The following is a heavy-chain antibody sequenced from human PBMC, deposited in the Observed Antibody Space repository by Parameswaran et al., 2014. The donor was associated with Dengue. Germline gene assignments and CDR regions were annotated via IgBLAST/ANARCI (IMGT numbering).Heavy chain of an antibody. D-gene: IGHD5-18*01. J-gene: IGHJ5*02. CDR2: ISAYNGNT. V-gene: IGHV1-18*01. CDR1: GYTFTSYG. CDR3: ARDGYSYGYTGWFDP. Sequence: PGASVKVSCKASGYTFTSYGISWVRQAPGQGLEWMGWISAYNGNTNYAQKLQGRVTMTTDTSTSTAYMELRSLRSDDTAVYYCARDGYSYGYTGWFDPWGQGTLVTVSS.